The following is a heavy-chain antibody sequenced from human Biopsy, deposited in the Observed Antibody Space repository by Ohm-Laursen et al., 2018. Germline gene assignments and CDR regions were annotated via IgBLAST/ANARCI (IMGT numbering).Heavy chain of an antibody. J-gene: IGHJ6*02. V-gene: IGHV1-2*02. CDR2: ISPSSGGT. CDR1: GYTFTDYF. D-gene: IGHD5-24*01. Sequence: ATVKISCNPSGYTFTDYFLHWVRQAPGQGPEWMGWISPSSGGTNYAQKFQGRVTMIRDTSAATGYMELSSLRSDDTAVYYCVKATDGKRYGMDVWGQGTTVTVSS. CDR3: VKATDGKRYGMDV.